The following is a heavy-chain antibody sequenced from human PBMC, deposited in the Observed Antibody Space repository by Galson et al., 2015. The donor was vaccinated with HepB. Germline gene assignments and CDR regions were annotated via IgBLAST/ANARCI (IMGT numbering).Heavy chain of an antibody. V-gene: IGHV4-39*07. Sequence: SETLSLTCSVAGVSISGNKNYWAWIRQSPGIGLEWIGNVYYTGKTYYNPSLKSRVTMSLDASKNEFSLNLRSVTTADTAFYYCATSVVIFGVLNKNYLDPWGPGILVTVSS. CDR1: GVSISGNKNY. D-gene: IGHD3-3*02. J-gene: IGHJ5*02. CDR3: ATSVVIFGVLNKNYLDP. CDR2: VYYTGKT.